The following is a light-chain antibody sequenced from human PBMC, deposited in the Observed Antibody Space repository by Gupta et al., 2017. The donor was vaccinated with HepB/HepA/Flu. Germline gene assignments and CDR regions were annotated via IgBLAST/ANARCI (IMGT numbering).Light chain of an antibody. V-gene: IGKV3-15*01. CDR2: DAS. CDR3: QQYSPLWT. J-gene: IGKJ1*01. Sequence: EIVMTQSPATLSVSPGERATLSCRASQSVSSNLAWYQRRPGQAPRLLIYDASTRATGIPDRFSGSGSGTDFTLTSSRLQSEDFAVYYLQQYSPLWTFGQGTKVEIK. CDR1: QSVSSN.